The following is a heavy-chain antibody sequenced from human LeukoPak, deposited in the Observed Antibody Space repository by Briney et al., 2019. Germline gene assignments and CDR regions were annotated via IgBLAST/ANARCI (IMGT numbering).Heavy chain of an antibody. V-gene: IGHV1-2*02. CDR3: ASGYYDSSGYLLLDY. J-gene: IGHJ4*02. D-gene: IGHD3-22*01. CDR1: GYTFTDYY. CDR2: INPNSGGT. Sequence: ASVKVSCKASGYTFTDYYMHWVRQAPGQGLEWMGWINPNSGGTNYAQKFQGRVTMTRDTSISTAYMELSRLRSDDTAVYYCASGYYDSSGYLLLDYWGQGTLVTVSS.